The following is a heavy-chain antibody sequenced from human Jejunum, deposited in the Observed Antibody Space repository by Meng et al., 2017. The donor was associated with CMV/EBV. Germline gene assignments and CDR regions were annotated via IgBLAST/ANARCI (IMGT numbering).Heavy chain of an antibody. D-gene: IGHD6-13*01. V-gene: IGHV3-48*01. Sequence: AASGFSFGVDSMNWVRQAPGKGLEWLSYIDSFSSTMYYTDSIKGRFTISRDNAKNSLYLQMNSLSAEDTAVYYCARDSIASALDYWGQGVLVTVSS. CDR2: IDSFSSTM. CDR3: ARDSIASALDY. CDR1: GFSFGVDS. J-gene: IGHJ4*02.